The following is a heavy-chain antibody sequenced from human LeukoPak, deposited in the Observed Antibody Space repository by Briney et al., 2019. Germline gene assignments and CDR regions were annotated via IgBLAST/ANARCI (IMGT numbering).Heavy chain of an antibody. Sequence: SETLSLTCGVSGLPLSNYYWRWLRQSPTQGLEWIGEINHSGYTNYNPSLKSRVTMSIDTSKNQFSLKLTSVTAADVGVDYCPTAVAAHPAWGQGTLVTVSS. V-gene: IGHV4-34*01. D-gene: IGHD6-19*01. J-gene: IGHJ5*02. CDR1: GLPLSNYY. CDR3: PTAVAAHPA. CDR2: INHSGYT.